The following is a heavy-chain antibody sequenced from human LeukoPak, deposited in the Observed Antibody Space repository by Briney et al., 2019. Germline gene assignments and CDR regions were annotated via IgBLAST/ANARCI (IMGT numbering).Heavy chain of an antibody. Sequence: GGSLRLSCAASGFSFSDYDLNWVRQAPGKGLEWVSYISSSGSTIYYADSVKGRFTISRDNAKNSLYLQMNSLRAEDTAVYYCARSTIFGVVEYYFDYWGQGALVTVSS. V-gene: IGHV3-11*04. CDR3: ARSTIFGVVEYYFDY. D-gene: IGHD3-3*01. CDR2: ISSSGSTI. CDR1: GFSFSDYD. J-gene: IGHJ4*02.